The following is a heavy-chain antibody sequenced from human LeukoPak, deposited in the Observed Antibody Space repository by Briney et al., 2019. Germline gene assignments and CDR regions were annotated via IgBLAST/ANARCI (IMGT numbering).Heavy chain of an antibody. CDR3: ARDVEMGTIGHYFDS. CDR2: IYHSGST. Sequence: PSQTLSLTCAVSGASISSGTYYWSWVRQHPGKGLEWLGYIYHSGSTFYNPSLKSRVTISADTSENQFSLNLRSVSAADTAIYYCARDVEMGTIGHYFDSWGQGTLVTVSS. CDR1: GASISSGTYY. D-gene: IGHD5-24*01. V-gene: IGHV4-31*11. J-gene: IGHJ4*02.